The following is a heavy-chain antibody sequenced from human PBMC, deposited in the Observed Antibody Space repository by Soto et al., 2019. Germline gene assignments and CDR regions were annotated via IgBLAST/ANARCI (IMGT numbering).Heavy chain of an antibody. D-gene: IGHD4-17*01. CDR2: ISSSSSYI. V-gene: IGHV3-21*01. CDR3: ARDSGDYGDYVFVSYYYYYMDV. CDR1: GFTFSSYS. J-gene: IGHJ6*03. Sequence: GGSLRLSCGASGFTFSSYSMNWVRQAPGKGLEWVSSISSSSSYIYYADSVKGRFTISRDNPKNSLYLQMNSLRAEDTAVYYCARDSGDYGDYVFVSYYYYYMDVWGKGTTVTVSS.